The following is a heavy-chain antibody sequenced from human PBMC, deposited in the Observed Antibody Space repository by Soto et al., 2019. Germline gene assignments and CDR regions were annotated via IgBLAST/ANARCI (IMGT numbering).Heavy chain of an antibody. CDR1: GYIFKNYA. Sequence: ASVKVSCKSSGYIFKNYAVTWLRQAPGQGLEWMGGIIPVFGTPDYSQKFRGRVTITADESTSTVYMELRSLTSEDTAVYYCARHLYDYVWGSYRHWGQGTLVTVSS. J-gene: IGHJ4*02. CDR2: IIPVFGTP. V-gene: IGHV1-69*13. CDR3: ARHLYDYVWGSYRH. D-gene: IGHD3-16*02.